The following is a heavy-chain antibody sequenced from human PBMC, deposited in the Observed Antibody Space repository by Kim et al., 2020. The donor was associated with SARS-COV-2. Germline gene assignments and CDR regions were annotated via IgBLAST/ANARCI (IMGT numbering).Heavy chain of an antibody. D-gene: IGHD3-10*01. V-gene: IGHV4-61*01. CDR3: ARDPGDYGSGSYPQPFDY. J-gene: IGHJ4*02. CDR2: IYYSGST. Sequence: SETLSLTCTVSGGSVSSGSYYWSWIRQPPGKGLEWIGYIYYSGSTNYNPSLKSRVTISVDTSKNQFSLKLSSVTAADTAVYYCARDPGDYGSGSYPQPFDYWGQGTLVTVSS. CDR1: GGSVSSGSYY.